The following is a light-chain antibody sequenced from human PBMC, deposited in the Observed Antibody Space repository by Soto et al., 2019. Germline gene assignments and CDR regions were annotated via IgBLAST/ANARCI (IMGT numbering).Light chain of an antibody. J-gene: IGKJ1*01. CDR1: QSIRSY. CDR2: AAS. CDR3: QQYGSSGT. V-gene: IGKV1-39*01. Sequence: DIEMTQYPSSLSGSVGDRVTITCRASQSIRSYLNWYQQKPGKAPKLLIYAASSLQSGVPSSFSGSGSGTDFPLTISRMQPEDSAVYYCQQYGSSGTFGQGTKVDIK.